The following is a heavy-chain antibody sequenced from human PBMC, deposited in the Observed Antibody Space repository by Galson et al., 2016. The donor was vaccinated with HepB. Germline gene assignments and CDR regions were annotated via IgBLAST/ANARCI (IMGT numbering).Heavy chain of an antibody. CDR1: GYSFTTYW. D-gene: IGHD6-13*01. Sequence: QSGAEVKKPGESLKISCKGSGYSFTTYWIGWVRQMPGKGLEWMGMIYPGDSDTRYSPSFQGQVTISADQSINTAYLQWSSLKASDTAMYYCARTVSIAAAGGADYWGQGTLATVSS. J-gene: IGHJ4*02. CDR2: IYPGDSDT. V-gene: IGHV5-51*01. CDR3: ARTVSIAAAGGADY.